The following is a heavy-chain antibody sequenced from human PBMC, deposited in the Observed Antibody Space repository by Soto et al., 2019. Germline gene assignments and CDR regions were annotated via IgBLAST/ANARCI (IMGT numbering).Heavy chain of an antibody. CDR3: AKSGQSSWANMDV. CDR1: GFTFSSYS. D-gene: IGHD2-2*01. V-gene: IGHV3-23*01. CDR2: ISGSGDKT. Sequence: GGSLRLSCAASGFTFSSYSINWVRQAPGKGLEWVSTISGSGDKTYYADSVKGRFTISRDNSKNTLSLQMNSLRAEDTAVYYCAKSGQSSWANMDVWGQGTTVTVSS. J-gene: IGHJ6*02.